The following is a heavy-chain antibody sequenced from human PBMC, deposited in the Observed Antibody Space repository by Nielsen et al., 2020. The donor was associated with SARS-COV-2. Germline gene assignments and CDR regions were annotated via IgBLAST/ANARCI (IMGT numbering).Heavy chain of an antibody. J-gene: IGHJ4*02. Sequence: ASVKVSCKASGYTFTSYYLHWVRQAPGQGLEWMGIINTTAGSTTYAQKFQGRVTMTRDTSTHTVFMELSSLRSEDTAVFYCARYDSSGFCDYWGQGTLVTVSS. CDR1: GYTFTSYY. V-gene: IGHV1-46*01. D-gene: IGHD3-22*01. CDR2: INTTAGST. CDR3: ARYDSSGFCDY.